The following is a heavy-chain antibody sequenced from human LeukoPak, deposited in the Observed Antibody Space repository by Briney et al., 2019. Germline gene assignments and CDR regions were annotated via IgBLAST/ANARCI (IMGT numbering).Heavy chain of an antibody. CDR3: ARIQSDYGDYSGFDY. V-gene: IGHV5-51*01. Sequence: GESLKISCKGPGYSFTSYWIGWVRQMPGKGLEWMGIIYPGDSDTRYSPSFQGQVTISADKSISTAYLQWSSLKASDTAMYYCARIQSDYGDYSGFDYWGQGTLVTVSS. CDR2: IYPGDSDT. D-gene: IGHD4-17*01. CDR1: GYSFTSYW. J-gene: IGHJ4*02.